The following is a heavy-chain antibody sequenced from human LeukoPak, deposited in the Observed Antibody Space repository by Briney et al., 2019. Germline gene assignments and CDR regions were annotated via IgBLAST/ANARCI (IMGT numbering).Heavy chain of an antibody. CDR2: INAGNGNT. CDR1: GYTFTSYA. V-gene: IGHV1-3*01. CDR3: AKDPHTLGSSWGPLDY. Sequence: ASVKVSCKASGYTFTSYAMHWVRQAPGQRLEWMGWINAGNGNTKYSQKFQGRVTITRDTSASTAYMELSSLRSKDTAVYYCAKDPHTLGSSWGPLDYWGQGTLVTVSS. D-gene: IGHD6-19*01. J-gene: IGHJ4*02.